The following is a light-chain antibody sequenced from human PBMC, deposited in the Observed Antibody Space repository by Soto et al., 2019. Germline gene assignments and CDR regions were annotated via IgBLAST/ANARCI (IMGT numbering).Light chain of an antibody. CDR2: EVH. Sequence: AQPAPLSWASGQAIAISCIGNRRYVGAYDYVSWYQQHPDRAPKLMVYEVHNRPSGVSNRFSGSKSVNTATLTISGLQPEDEADYYCASHTSSNTRVFGTGTKVTVL. CDR3: ASHTSSNTRV. CDR1: RRYVGAYDY. J-gene: IGLJ1*01. V-gene: IGLV2-14*03.